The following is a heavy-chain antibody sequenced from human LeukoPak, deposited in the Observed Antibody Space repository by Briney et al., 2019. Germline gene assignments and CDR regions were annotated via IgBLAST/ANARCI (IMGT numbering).Heavy chain of an antibody. Sequence: SVKVSCKASGGTFSRYAMSWVRQAPGQGLEWMGGIIPIFGTASFAQKFQGRVTITADESTGTAYMELSSLRSEDTAVYYCARVVTPRYCSTPSCYWKGWFDPWGQGTLVTVSS. D-gene: IGHD2-2*01. CDR1: GGTFSRYA. CDR3: ARVVTPRYCSTPSCYWKGWFDP. CDR2: IIPIFGTA. V-gene: IGHV1-69*13. J-gene: IGHJ5*02.